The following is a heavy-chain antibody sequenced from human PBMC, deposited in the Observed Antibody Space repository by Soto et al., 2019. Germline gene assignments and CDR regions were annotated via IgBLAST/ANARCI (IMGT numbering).Heavy chain of an antibody. CDR3: ARHDDGPDY. J-gene: IGHJ4*02. D-gene: IGHD3-3*01. V-gene: IGHV4-39*01. CDR2: TSYSGST. CDR1: GGSISSNSFY. Sequence: SETLSLTCTVSGGSISSNSFYWGWIRQPPGKGLEWIGATSYSGSTYYNPSLKSRVIISAGTSKNQFSLTLSSVTAEDTAVYYCARHDDGPDYWGQGSLVTVSS.